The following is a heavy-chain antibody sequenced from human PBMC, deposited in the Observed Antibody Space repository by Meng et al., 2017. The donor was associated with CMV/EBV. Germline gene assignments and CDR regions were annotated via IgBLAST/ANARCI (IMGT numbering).Heavy chain of an antibody. Sequence: SETLSSTCTVPGGSISSSSYYWCWIRQPPGKGLEWIGSIYYSGSTYYNPSLKSRVTISVDTSKNQFSLKLSSVTAADTAVYYCARFKYCSSTSCYLRNWFDPWGQGTLVTVSS. D-gene: IGHD2-2*01. CDR3: ARFKYCSSTSCYLRNWFDP. J-gene: IGHJ5*02. CDR1: GGSISSSSYY. V-gene: IGHV4-39*07. CDR2: IYYSGST.